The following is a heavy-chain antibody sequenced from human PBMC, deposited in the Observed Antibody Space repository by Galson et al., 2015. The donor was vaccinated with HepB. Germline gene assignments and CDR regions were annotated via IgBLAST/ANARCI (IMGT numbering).Heavy chain of an antibody. V-gene: IGHV2-5*02. CDR1: GFSLTTTMVG. J-gene: IGHJ4*02. CDR2: IYWDDDK. D-gene: IGHD3/OR15-3a*01. CDR3: AHRRYFNGIWDWGDFDY. Sequence: PALVKPTQTLTLTCSFFGFSLTTTMVGVGWIRQPPGRALEWLALIYWDDDKRYSPSLKSRLTITKDTSKNQVVLTLTNMGPVDTATYYCAHRRYFNGIWDWGDFDYWGQGALVTVSS.